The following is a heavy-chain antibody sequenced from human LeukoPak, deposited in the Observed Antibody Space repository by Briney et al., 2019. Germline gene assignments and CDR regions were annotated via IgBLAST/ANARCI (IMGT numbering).Heavy chain of an antibody. D-gene: IGHD4-17*01. CDR3: ARVAAGSGGDHVCMDV. CDR2: INHSGST. CDR1: GGSISSSSYY. Sequence: PSETLSLTCTVSGGSISSSSYYWSWIRQPPGKGLEWIGEINHSGSTNYNPSLKSRVTISVDTSKNQFSLKLSSVTAADTAVYYCARVAAGSGGDHVCMDVWGQGTTVTVSS. J-gene: IGHJ6*02. V-gene: IGHV4-39*07.